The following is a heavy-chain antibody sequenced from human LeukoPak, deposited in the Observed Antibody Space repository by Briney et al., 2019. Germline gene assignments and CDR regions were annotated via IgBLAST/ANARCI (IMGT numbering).Heavy chain of an antibody. D-gene: IGHD5-24*01. CDR3: ARGEHGYTNLDGFDI. Sequence: PGGSLRLSCAASGFTLSSYSMNWVRQAPGKGLEWVSSISSSSSYIYYADSVKGRFTISRDNAKNSLYLHMNSLRAEDTAVYYCARGEHGYTNLDGFDIWGQGTMVTVSS. CDR1: GFTLSSYS. CDR2: ISSSSSYI. J-gene: IGHJ3*02. V-gene: IGHV3-21*01.